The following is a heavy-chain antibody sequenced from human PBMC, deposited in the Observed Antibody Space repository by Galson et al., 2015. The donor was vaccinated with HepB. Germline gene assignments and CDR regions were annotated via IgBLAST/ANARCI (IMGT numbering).Heavy chain of an antibody. V-gene: IGHV3-64D*06. Sequence: SLRLSCAASGFNFNYYAMHWFRQAPGRGLEYISEITNDGVGTNYADSVNGRFTISRDNARKSLNLQVTSLRPEDTALYYCGKEDILSGFSVGSFYVWGQGTMVTVSS. J-gene: IGHJ3*01. D-gene: IGHD3-9*01. CDR3: GKEDILSGFSVGSFYV. CDR1: GFNFNYYA. CDR2: ITNDGVGT.